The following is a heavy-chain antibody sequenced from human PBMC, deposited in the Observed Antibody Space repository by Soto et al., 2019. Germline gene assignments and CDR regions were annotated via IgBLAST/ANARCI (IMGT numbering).Heavy chain of an antibody. J-gene: IGHJ4*02. V-gene: IGHV1-2*04. D-gene: IGHD6-6*01. Sequence: ASVKVSCKASGYTFTGYYMHWVRQAPGQGLEWMGWINPNSGGTNYAQKFQGWVTMTRDTSISTAYMELSRLRSDDTAVHYCARGDEYSSSSFDYWGQGTLVTVSS. CDR2: INPNSGGT. CDR3: ARGDEYSSSSFDY. CDR1: GYTFTGYY.